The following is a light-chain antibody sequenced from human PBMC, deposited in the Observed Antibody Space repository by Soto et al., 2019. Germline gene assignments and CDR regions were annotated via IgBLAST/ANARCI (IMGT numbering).Light chain of an antibody. Sequence: QSALTQPASVSGSPGQSITISCTGTSSDVGGYNYVSWYQQHPGKAPKLMISEVSNRPSGVSNRFSGSKSGNTASLTISGVQAEDEADYYCSSYTRSSTWVFGGGTKLTVL. CDR2: EVS. V-gene: IGLV2-14*01. J-gene: IGLJ3*02. CDR3: SSYTRSSTWV. CDR1: SSDVGGYNY.